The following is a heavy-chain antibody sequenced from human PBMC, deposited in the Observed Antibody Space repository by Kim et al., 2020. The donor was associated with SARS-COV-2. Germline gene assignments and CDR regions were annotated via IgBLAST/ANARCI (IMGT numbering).Heavy chain of an antibody. CDR3: ARYYDGAFNI. D-gene: IGHD3-22*01. V-gene: IGHV4-39*01. J-gene: IGHJ3*02. CDR2: T. Sequence: TYHNPSPNSRATISSDTSTHQFSLRLSSVAAADKAVYYCARYYDGAFNIWGQGTLVTVSS.